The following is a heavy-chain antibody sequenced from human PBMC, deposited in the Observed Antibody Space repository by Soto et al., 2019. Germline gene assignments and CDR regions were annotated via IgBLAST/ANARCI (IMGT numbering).Heavy chain of an antibody. J-gene: IGHJ6*02. D-gene: IGHD6-19*01. V-gene: IGHV4-61*01. CDR1: GGSVSSGSYY. CDR2: IYYSGST. Sequence: QVQLQESGPGLVKPSETLSLTCTVSGGSVSSGSYYWSWIRQPPGKVLEWIGYIYYSGSTNYNPPRESGGTISVYTSRNQCSRKRSSVTAADTAVYYCARGIEGWYQGRYYYGMDVWGQGTTVTVSS. CDR3: ARGIEGWYQGRYYYGMDV.